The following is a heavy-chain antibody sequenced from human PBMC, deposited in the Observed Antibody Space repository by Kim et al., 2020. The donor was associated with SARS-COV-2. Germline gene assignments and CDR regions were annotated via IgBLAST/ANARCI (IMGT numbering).Heavy chain of an antibody. CDR1: GYNFTDYW. D-gene: IGHD1-26*01. J-gene: IGHJ4*02. CDR3: ARRISWHSDSYYPFDS. CDR2: IDPSDSYS. V-gene: IGHV5-10-1*01. Sequence: GESLKISCKAFGYNFTDYWINWVRQMPGKGLEWMGRIDPSDSYSNYNPSFRGHVTLSVDKSIFTAYLQWSSLKASDTAIYFCARRISWHSDSYYPFDSWGQGTPVTVSS.